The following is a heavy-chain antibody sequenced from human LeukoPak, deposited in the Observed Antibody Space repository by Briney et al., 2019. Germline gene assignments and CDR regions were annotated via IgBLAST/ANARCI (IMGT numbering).Heavy chain of an antibody. V-gene: IGHV4-39*01. CDR3: ARHQLVGYCSGGSCYSSIDY. Sequence: SETLSLTCTVSGGSISSSSYYWGWIRQPLGKGLEWIGSIYYSGSTYYNPSLKSRVTISVDTSKNQFSLKLSSVTAADTAVYYCARHQLVGYCSGGSCYSSIDYWGQGTLVTVSS. CDR2: IYYSGST. J-gene: IGHJ4*02. CDR1: GGSISSSSYY. D-gene: IGHD2-15*01.